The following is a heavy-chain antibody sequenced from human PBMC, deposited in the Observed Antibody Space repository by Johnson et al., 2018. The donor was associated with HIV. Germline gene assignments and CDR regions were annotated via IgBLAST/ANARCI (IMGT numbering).Heavy chain of an antibody. CDR1: GFTFSSYG. CDR2: ISSSGSTI. V-gene: IGHV3-48*04. J-gene: IGHJ3*02. CDR3: ARTARRYFVDAFDI. Sequence: MQLVESGGGVVQPGGSLRLSCAASGFTFSSYGMHWVRQAPGKGLEWVSYISSSGSTIYYADSVKGRFTISRDNAKNSLYLQMNSLRAEDTAVYYCARTARRYFVDAFDIWGQGTMVTVSS. D-gene: IGHD3-9*01.